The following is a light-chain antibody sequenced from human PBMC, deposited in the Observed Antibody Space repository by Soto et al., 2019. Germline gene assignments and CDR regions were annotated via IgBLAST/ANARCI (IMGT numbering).Light chain of an antibody. J-gene: IGKJ1*01. CDR3: QQYSRLWS. CDR2: GAS. Sequence: DIQMTQSPSSLSASVGDRVTITCRASQSISTRLAWYQQKPGKAPKLLIYGASGLESGVPPRFSGDGSETEFTLTIRSLQRDDFGTYYCQQYSRLWSFGQGTKVEIE. CDR1: QSISTR. V-gene: IGKV1-5*03.